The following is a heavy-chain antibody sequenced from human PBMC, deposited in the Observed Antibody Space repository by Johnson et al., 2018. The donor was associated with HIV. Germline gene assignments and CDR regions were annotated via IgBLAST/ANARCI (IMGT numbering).Heavy chain of an antibody. CDR2: IGTAGDT. D-gene: IGHD6-6*01. J-gene: IGHJ3*02. CDR1: GFTFSSYD. Sequence: VQLVESGGGFVQPGGSLRLSCAASGFTFSSYDMHWVRQATGKGLEWVSAIGTAGDTYYPGSVKGRFTISRDNAKNSLYLQMNSLRGEDTAVYYCAKVHSSSSNGFDIWGQGTMVTVSS. CDR3: AKVHSSSSNGFDI. V-gene: IGHV3-13*01.